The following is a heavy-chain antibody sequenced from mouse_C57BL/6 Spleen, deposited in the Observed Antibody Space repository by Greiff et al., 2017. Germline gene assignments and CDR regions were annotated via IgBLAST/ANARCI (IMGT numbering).Heavy chain of an antibody. Sequence: EVKLQESGPGLVKPSQSLSLTCSVTGYSITSGYYWNWIRQFPGNKLEWMGYMSYDGSNNYNPSLKNRISITRDTSKNQFFLKLNSVTTEDTATYYCARDPPSGTGFAYWGQGTLVTVSA. CDR1: GYSITSGYY. V-gene: IGHV3-6*01. J-gene: IGHJ3*01. CDR3: ARDPPSGTGFAY. D-gene: IGHD3-3*01. CDR2: MSYDGSN.